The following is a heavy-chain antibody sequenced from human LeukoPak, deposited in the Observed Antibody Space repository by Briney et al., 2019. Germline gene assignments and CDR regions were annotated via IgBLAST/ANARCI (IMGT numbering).Heavy chain of an antibody. CDR1: GVTFSNAW. D-gene: IGHD3-3*01. Sequence: GGSLRLSCAASGVTFSNAWRSWVCQAPGKGLEWVGRIKSKTGGWTTDYAAPVKGRFTIARDDSKHTLFLQMNSLKAEDTAVYYCSTDEWTWGQGTLVTVSS. V-gene: IGHV3-15*01. CDR2: IKSKTGGWTT. CDR3: STDEWT. J-gene: IGHJ4*02.